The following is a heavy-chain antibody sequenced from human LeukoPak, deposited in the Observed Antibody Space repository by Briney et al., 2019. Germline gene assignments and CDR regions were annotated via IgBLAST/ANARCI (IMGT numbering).Heavy chain of an antibody. CDR3: AKFNGGNSDGWFDP. J-gene: IGHJ5*02. CDR1: GFTFSSYG. V-gene: IGHV3-30*02. Sequence: GGSLRLSCAASGFTFSSYGMHWVRQAPGKGLEWVAFIRYDGSNKYYADSVKGRFTISRDNSKNTLYLQMISLRAEDTAVYYCAKFNGGNSDGWFDPWGQGTLVTVSS. D-gene: IGHD4-23*01. CDR2: IRYDGSNK.